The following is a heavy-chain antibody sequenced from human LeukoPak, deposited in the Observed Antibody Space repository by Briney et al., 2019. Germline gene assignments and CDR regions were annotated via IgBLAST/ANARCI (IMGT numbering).Heavy chain of an antibody. Sequence: PSETLSLTCTVYGGSISSDYWSWIRQPPAKGLDWIGYIYHSGGTNYNPSLKGRVTISVDTSKKQFSLKLSSVTAADTAVYYCARVGTVLDGGYWGQGILVTVSS. CDR2: IYHSGGT. V-gene: IGHV4-59*01. D-gene: IGHD1-7*01. CDR3: ARVGTVLDGGY. CDR1: GGSISSDY. J-gene: IGHJ4*02.